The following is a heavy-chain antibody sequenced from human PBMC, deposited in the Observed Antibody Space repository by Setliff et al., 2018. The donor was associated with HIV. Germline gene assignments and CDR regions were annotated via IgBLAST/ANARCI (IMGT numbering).Heavy chain of an antibody. Sequence: SETLSLTCTVSGGSITTTNYYWGWVRQSPGKGLEWIGVIYYRGSAYYNLSLQSRVTLSVDTSKNQFSLNLFSVTAADTAVYYCARPRRVRSRAWYWFDIWGQGTLVTVSS. CDR3: ARPRRVRSRAWYWFDI. CDR1: GGSITTTNYY. V-gene: IGHV4-39*07. J-gene: IGHJ5*02. D-gene: IGHD6-19*01. CDR2: IYYRGSA.